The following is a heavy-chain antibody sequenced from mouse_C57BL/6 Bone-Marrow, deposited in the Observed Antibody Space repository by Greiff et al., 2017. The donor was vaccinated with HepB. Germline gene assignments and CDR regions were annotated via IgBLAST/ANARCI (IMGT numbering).Heavy chain of an antibody. CDR3: ARANYGSSYPYMDY. J-gene: IGHJ2*01. Sequence: DVKLVESEGGLVQPGRSMKLSCTASGFTFSDYYMAWVRQVPEKGLEWVADINYDGSSTYYLDSLKSRFIISRDNAKNILYLQISSLKPEDTATYYCARANYGSSYPYMDYWGQGTTLTVSS. D-gene: IGHD1-1*01. CDR2: INYDGSST. V-gene: IGHV5-16*01. CDR1: GFTFSDYY.